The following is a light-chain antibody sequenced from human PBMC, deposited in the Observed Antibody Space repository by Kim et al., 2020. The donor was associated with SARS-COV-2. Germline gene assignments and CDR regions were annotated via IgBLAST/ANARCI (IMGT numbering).Light chain of an antibody. CDR3: QQCQTTPLT. V-gene: IGKV3-20*01. J-gene: IGKJ4*01. CDR2: ATS. Sequence: PPGERPPLSGRASQSVSTAYFVWYQQKVGQAPRLPLYATSSRANGVPDRFSGSGSETEFSLTISGLEPEDFAVYYSQQCQTTPLTFGGGTKVDIK. CDR1: QSVSTAY.